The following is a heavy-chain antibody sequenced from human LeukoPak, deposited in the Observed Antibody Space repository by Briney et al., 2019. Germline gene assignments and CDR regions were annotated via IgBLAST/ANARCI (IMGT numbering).Heavy chain of an antibody. J-gene: IGHJ3*02. CDR2: IWHDGSDK. CDR1: GYTFSTYG. V-gene: IGHV3-33*01. CDR3: ARDMWPGIVGAHDAFDI. D-gene: IGHD1-26*01. Sequence: GGSLRLSCAASGYTFSTYGLHWVRQAPGKGLEWVALIWHDGSDKYYADSVKGRFTISRDTSKNTLYLQMNSLRAEDTAVYYCARDMWPGIVGAHDAFDIWGQGTMVTVSS.